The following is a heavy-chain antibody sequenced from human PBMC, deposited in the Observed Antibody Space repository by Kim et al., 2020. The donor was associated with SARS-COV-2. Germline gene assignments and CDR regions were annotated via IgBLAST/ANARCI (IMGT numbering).Heavy chain of an antibody. D-gene: IGHD3-10*01. V-gene: IGHV4-34*01. Sequence: SETLSLTCAVYGGSFSGYYWNWIRQPPGKGLEWIGEVNHSGTTNYNPSLQSRVTISVDTSKNQFSLKLSSVTAADTAIYYCARYYHSGSFNWLDPWGQGT. J-gene: IGHJ5*02. CDR3: ARYYHSGSFNWLDP. CDR2: VNHSGTT. CDR1: GGSFSGYY.